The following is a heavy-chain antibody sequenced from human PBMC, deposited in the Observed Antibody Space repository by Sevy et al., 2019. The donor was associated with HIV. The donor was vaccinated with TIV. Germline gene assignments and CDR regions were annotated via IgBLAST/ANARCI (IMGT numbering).Heavy chain of an antibody. D-gene: IGHD3-22*01. Sequence: GGSLRLSCAASGFTFSSYWMHWVRQAPGKGLVWVSRINSDGSSTSYADSVKRRFTISRDNAKNTLYLQMNSLRAEDTAVYYCASTAQPYYYDSSGYADPLFDYWGQGTLVTVSS. CDR1: GFTFSSYW. V-gene: IGHV3-74*01. CDR2: INSDGSST. J-gene: IGHJ4*02. CDR3: ASTAQPYYYDSSGYADPLFDY.